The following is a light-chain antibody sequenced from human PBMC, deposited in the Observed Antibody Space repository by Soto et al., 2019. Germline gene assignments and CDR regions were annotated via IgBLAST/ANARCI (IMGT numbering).Light chain of an antibody. Sequence: EIVLTQSPATLALSPGEIASLSCRATQSVTSYLAWYHRKPGQAPRLLIYDATNRATGIPARFSGSGSGTHLPRTISSREPEEFADYYCQQRSNWPPGDTFGQGNKLEIK. CDR3: QQRSNWPPGDT. CDR2: DAT. V-gene: IGKV3-11*01. CDR1: QSVTSY. J-gene: IGKJ2*01.